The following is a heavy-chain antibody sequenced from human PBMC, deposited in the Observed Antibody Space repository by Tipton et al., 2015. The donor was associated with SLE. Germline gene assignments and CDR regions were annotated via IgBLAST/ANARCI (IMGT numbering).Heavy chain of an antibody. CDR3: ANWPRRGKIAVAPNY. V-gene: IGHV3-23*01. Sequence: SLRLSCAASGFTFSSQTMNWVRQAPGKGLEWVSTISPTGGSTYYADSVKDRFRISRDNSKNTLYLQMNSLRAEDTAVYYCANWPRRGKIAVAPNYWGQGTLVTVSS. CDR1: GFTFSSQT. D-gene: IGHD2-21*01. J-gene: IGHJ4*02. CDR2: ISPTGGST.